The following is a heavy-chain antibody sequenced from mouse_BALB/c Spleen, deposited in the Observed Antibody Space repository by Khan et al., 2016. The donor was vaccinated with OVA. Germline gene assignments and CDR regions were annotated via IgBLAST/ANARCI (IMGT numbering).Heavy chain of an antibody. CDR1: GFTFSGYG. Sequence: EVELVESGGGLVQPGGSLKLSCAASGFTFSGYGMSWVRQTPDKRLELVATINSIGGTSYYPDSVKGRFTISRDNAKNTLHLQMSSLKSEDTAILCRGRVYYGFDGGYWYYDVWGGGTTVTVSS. CDR3: GRVYYGFDGGYWYYDV. V-gene: IGHV5-6-3*01. CDR2: INSIGGTS. D-gene: IGHD2-2*01. J-gene: IGHJ1*01.